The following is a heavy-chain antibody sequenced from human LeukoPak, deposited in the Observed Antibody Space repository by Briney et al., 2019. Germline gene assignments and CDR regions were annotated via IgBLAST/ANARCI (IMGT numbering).Heavy chain of an antibody. CDR1: GFTFGTYS. CDR3: ARFETVGVTSLEN. V-gene: IGHV3-21*06. CDR2: ISSRSIYI. D-gene: IGHD1-26*01. Sequence: GGSLRLSCGASGFTFGTYSMNWVRQAPGKGLELVSSISSRSIYIINADSVKGRFTISRDDAESSLYLQMNELRDEDTAVYYCARFETVGVTSLENWGQGTLVTVSS. J-gene: IGHJ4*02.